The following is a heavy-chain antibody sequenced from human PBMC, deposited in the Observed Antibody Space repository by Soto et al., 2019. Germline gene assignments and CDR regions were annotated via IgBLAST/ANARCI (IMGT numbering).Heavy chain of an antibody. CDR2: ISYDGSNK. J-gene: IGHJ4*02. CDR3: AIYSSGWYQFDY. Sequence: QVQLVESGGGVVQPGRSLRLSCAASGFTFSSFGMHWVRQAPGKGLEWVAVISYDGSNKYYADSVKGRFTISRDNSKNSLYLQLNSLSAEAKAVYYCAIYSSGWYQFDYWGQRTLFTVSS. D-gene: IGHD6-19*01. V-gene: IGHV3-30*03. CDR1: GFTFSSFG.